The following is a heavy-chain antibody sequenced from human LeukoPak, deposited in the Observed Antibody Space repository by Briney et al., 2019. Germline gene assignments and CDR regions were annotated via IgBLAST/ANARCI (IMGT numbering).Heavy chain of an antibody. J-gene: IGHJ4*02. CDR1: RDSTSSYY. Sequence: PSETLYLTCTVSRDSTSSYYCSWIPQPPGKRLERTGRIYTSGSTNYNPSLKSRVTMSVDTSKNQFSLKLSSVTAADTAVYYCASMKGWLFDYWGQGTLVTVSS. D-gene: IGHD3-22*01. V-gene: IGHV4-4*07. CDR3: ASMKGWLFDY. CDR2: IYTSGST.